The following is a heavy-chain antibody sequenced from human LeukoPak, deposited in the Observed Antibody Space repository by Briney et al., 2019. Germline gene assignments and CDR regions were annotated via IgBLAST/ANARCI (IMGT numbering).Heavy chain of an antibody. D-gene: IGHD6-19*01. V-gene: IGHV3-7*03. CDR1: GFTFSSYW. CDR3: ARPKGAVAGTFPFDY. Sequence: GGSPRLSCAASGFTFSSYWMSWVRQAPGKGLEWVANIKQDGSEKYYVDSVKGRFTISRDNAKNSLYLQMNSLRAEDTAVYYCARPKGAVAGTFPFDYWGQGTLVTVSS. J-gene: IGHJ4*02. CDR2: IKQDGSEK.